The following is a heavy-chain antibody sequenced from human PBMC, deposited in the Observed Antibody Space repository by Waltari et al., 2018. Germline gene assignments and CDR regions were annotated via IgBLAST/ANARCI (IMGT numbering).Heavy chain of an antibody. CDR3: ARSYDFWSGYPVDF. J-gene: IGHJ4*02. Sequence: QVQLQESGPGLVKPSETLSLTCSVSGHSINNYYWNWILQPPGKELEWIGYVSYNGKTNSNPSLRSRVTISIDTSKTQFCLKLSSVTAADTAVYYCARSYDFWSGYPVDFWGQGTLVTVSS. CDR1: GHSINNYY. V-gene: IGHV4-59*03. D-gene: IGHD3-3*01. CDR2: VSYNGKT.